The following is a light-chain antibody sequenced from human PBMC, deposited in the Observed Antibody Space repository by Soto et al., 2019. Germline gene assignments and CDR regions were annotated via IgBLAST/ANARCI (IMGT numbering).Light chain of an antibody. J-gene: IGKJ4*01. CDR3: QQYDVPPST. CDR1: QDITRY. Sequence: DIQMTQSPASLDASVGDRVTITCQAIQDITRYLNWYQHKPGRAPQLLINDVSSLETGVPSRFSASGSGTQFTLTINGLQPEDLATYYCQQYDVPPSTFGGGTKVALK. V-gene: IGKV1-33*01. CDR2: DVS.